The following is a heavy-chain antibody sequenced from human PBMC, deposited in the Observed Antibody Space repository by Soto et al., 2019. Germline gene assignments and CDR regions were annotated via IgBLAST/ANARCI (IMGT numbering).Heavy chain of an antibody. CDR2: ISTKNGHT. V-gene: IGHV1-18*01. J-gene: IGHJ5*02. CDR1: GYTFLTYD. Sequence: QVQLVQSGAEVKKSGASVKVSSKASGYTFLTYDISWVRQAPGQGLEWMGWISTKNGHTNYSQNLQGRATMTTDTSTNTAYLELRNLRSDDTAVYFCARDHFPWFDPWGQGTLVTVSS. CDR3: ARDHFPWFDP. D-gene: IGHD3-3*02.